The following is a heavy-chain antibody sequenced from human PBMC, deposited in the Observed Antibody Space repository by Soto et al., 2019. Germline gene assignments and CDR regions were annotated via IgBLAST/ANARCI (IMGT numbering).Heavy chain of an antibody. J-gene: IGHJ3*02. CDR1: GGSISSGGYY. Sequence: QVQLQESGPGLVKPSQTLSLTCTVSGGSISSGGYYWSWIRQHPGKGLEWIGYIYYSGSTYYNPSLKSRVTISVDTSKNQFSLKLSSVTAAETAVYYCARVPIVVVPAARKRWGAFDIWGQGTMVTVSS. CDR2: IYYSGST. V-gene: IGHV4-31*03. D-gene: IGHD2-2*01. CDR3: ARVPIVVVPAARKRWGAFDI.